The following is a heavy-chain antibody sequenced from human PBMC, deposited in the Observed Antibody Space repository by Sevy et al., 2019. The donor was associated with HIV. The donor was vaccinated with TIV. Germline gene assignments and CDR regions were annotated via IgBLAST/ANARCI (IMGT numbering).Heavy chain of an antibody. D-gene: IGHD3-9*01. Sequence: GGSLRLSCAASGFTFSSYSMNWVRHAPGKGLEWVSSISSSSSYIYYADSVKGRFTISRDNAKNSLYLQMNSLRAEDTAVYYCARSPGGLRYFGPNWFDPWGQGTLVTVSS. V-gene: IGHV3-21*01. J-gene: IGHJ5*02. CDR1: GFTFSSYS. CDR3: ARSPGGLRYFGPNWFDP. CDR2: ISSSSSYI.